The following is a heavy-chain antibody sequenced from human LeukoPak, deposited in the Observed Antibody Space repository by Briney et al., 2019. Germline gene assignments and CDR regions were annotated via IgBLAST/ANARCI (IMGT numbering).Heavy chain of an antibody. V-gene: IGHV3-23*01. CDR1: GFTFSGYG. J-gene: IGHJ4*02. D-gene: IGHD5-18*01. Sequence: GGSLRLSCAASGFTFSGYGMSWVRQAPGKGLEWVSAISGSGGSTYYADSVKGRFTISRDNSKNTLYLQMNSLRAEDTAVYYCAKDVPGYSYVGYWGQGTLVTVSS. CDR3: AKDVPGYSYVGY. CDR2: ISGSGGST.